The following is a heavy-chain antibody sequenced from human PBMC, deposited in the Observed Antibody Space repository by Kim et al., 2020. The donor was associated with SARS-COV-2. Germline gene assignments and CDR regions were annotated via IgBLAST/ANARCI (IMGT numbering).Heavy chain of an antibody. J-gene: IGHJ4*02. CDR2: RGGRT. Sequence: RGGRTSYAQKFQGRVTMTRDTSTSTVYIELSSLRSEDTAVYYCARSVGDYWGQGTLVTVSS. V-gene: IGHV1-46*01. CDR3: ARSVGDY.